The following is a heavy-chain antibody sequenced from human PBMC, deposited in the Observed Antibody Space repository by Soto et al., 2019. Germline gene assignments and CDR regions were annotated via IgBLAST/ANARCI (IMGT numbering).Heavy chain of an antibody. Sequence: GASVKVSCKASGYTFTGYYMHWVRQAPGQGLEWMGWMNPNSGGTNYAQKFQGWVTMTRDTSISTAYMELSRLRSDDTAVYYCARSSRASSGWLYYFDYWGQGTLVTVSS. V-gene: IGHV1-2*04. J-gene: IGHJ4*02. CDR2: MNPNSGGT. D-gene: IGHD6-19*01. CDR1: GYTFTGYY. CDR3: ARSSRASSGWLYYFDY.